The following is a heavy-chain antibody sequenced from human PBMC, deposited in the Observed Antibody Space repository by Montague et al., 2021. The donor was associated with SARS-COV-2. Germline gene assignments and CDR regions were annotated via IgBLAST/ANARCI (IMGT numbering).Heavy chain of an antibody. CDR2: IYHSGST. J-gene: IGHJ3*02. CDR3: ARWGLNNAFDI. V-gene: IGHV4-59*08. D-gene: IGHD1/OR15-1a*01. Sequence: SETLSLTCTVSGGSVSSSYWSWIRQPPGKGLEWIAYIYHSGSTDYNPSLKSRVTISVDTSKNHFSLRLSSVTAADSAVFYCARWGLNNAFDIWGLGTMITISS. CDR1: GGSVSSSY.